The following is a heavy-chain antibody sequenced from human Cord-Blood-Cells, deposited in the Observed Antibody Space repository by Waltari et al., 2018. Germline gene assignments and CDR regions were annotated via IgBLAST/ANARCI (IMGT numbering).Heavy chain of an antibody. CDR2: IYSGGST. V-gene: IGHV3-66*01. D-gene: IGHD2-2*01. CDR1: GFAVGSNS. Sequence: EVRPVESGGGVVQPGGSLRLSCAASGFAVGSNSMGGVRQAPGKGLECVSVIYSGGSTYYADSVKGRFTISRDNSKNTLYLQMNSLRAEDTAVYYCAIPSRDAFDIWGQGTMVTVSS. J-gene: IGHJ3*02. CDR3: AIPSRDAFDI.